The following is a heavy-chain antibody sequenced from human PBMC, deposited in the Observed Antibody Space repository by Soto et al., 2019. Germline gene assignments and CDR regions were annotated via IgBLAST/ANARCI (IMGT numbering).Heavy chain of an antibody. Sequence: GGSLRLSCAASGFTFSSYGMHWVRQAPGKGLEWVAVISYDGSNKYYADSVKGRFTISRDNSKNTLYLQMNSLRAEDTAVYYCAKGASVGISTSWLDYWGQGTLVTVSS. CDR2: ISYDGSNK. CDR3: AKGASVGISTSWLDY. D-gene: IGHD2-2*01. J-gene: IGHJ4*02. CDR1: GFTFSSYG. V-gene: IGHV3-30*18.